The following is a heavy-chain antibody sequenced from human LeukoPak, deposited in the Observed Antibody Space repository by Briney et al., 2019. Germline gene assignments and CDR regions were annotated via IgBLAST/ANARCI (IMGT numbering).Heavy chain of an antibody. V-gene: IGHV3-23*01. CDR1: GFTFSSYA. D-gene: IGHD4-11*01. CDR2: ISGSGGST. Sequence: GGSLRLSCAASGFTFSSYAMSWVRQAPGKGLEWVSAISGSGGSTYYADSVKGRFTISRDNSKNTLYLQMNSLRAEDTAVYYCAKDADYSNYSPYYFDYWGQGTLVTVSS. J-gene: IGHJ4*02. CDR3: AKDADYSNYSPYYFDY.